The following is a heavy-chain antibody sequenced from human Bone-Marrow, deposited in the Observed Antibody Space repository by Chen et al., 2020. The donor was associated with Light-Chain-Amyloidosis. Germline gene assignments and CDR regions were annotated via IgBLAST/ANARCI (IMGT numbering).Heavy chain of an antibody. CDR1: GGSISSSSYY. V-gene: IGHV4-39*01. D-gene: IGHD3-9*01. J-gene: IGHJ4*02. CDR2: IYYSGST. Sequence: QLQLQESGPGLVKPSETLSLTCTVSGGSISSSSYYWGWIRQPPGKGLEWIGSIYYSGSTYYHPSLKRRVTISVDTSKNQFARKLSALTAADTAVYYCASTLPLLRYFDWLSYYFDYWGQGTLVTVSS. CDR3: ASTLPLLRYFDWLSYYFDY.